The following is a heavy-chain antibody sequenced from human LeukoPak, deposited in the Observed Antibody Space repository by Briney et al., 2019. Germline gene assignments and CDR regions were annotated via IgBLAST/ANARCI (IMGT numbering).Heavy chain of an antibody. V-gene: IGHV1-18*01. CDR2: ISAHNGNR. Sequence: GASVKVSCKASGYTFTSYGISWVRQAPGQGLEWMGWISAHNGNRNYAQKLQGRVTMTTDTSTSTAYMELRSLRSDDTAVYYCARDQQYYDFWSGLLPYYYYYGMDVWGQGTTVTVSS. CDR3: ARDQQYYDFWSGLLPYYYYYGMDV. D-gene: IGHD3-3*01. J-gene: IGHJ6*02. CDR1: GYTFTSYG.